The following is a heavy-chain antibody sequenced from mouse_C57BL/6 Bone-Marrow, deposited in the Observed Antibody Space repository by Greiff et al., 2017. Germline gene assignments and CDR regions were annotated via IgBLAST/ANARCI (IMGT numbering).Heavy chain of an antibody. CDR1: GYTFTSYW. Sequence: QVQLQQPGAELVMPGASVKLSCKASGYTFTSYWMHWVKQRPGQGLEWIGEIDPSDSYTNYNQKFKGKSTLTVDKSSSTAYMQLSSLTSEDSAIYYCARGPGVYYFDYGGQGTTRTVSS. J-gene: IGHJ2*01. CDR3: ARGPGVYYFDY. CDR2: IDPSDSYT. V-gene: IGHV1-69*01.